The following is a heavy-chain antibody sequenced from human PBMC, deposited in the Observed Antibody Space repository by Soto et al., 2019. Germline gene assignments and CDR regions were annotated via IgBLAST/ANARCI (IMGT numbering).Heavy chain of an antibody. J-gene: IGHJ1*01. CDR1: GFTFSSYA. V-gene: IGHV3-23*01. CDR2: ISGSGGST. Sequence: PVGSLRLSCAASGFTFSSYAMSWVRQAPGKGLEWVSAISGSGGSTYYADSVKGRFTISRDNSKNTLYLQMNSLRAEDTAVYYCAKSVGSSWSFVLKHWGQGTMVTVYS. CDR3: AKSVGSSWSFVLKH. D-gene: IGHD6-13*01.